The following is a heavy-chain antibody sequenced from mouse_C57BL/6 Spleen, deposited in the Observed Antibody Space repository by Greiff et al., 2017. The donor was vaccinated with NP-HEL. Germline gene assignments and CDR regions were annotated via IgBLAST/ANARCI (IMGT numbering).Heavy chain of an antibody. Sequence: QVQLQQPGAELVKPGASVKLACKASGYTFTSYWMHWVKLRPGQGLEWIGMIHPNSGSTNYNEKFKSKATLTVDKSSSTAYMQLSSLTSEDSAVYYCARDSPAWFAYWGQGTLVTVSA. D-gene: IGHD2-12*01. J-gene: IGHJ3*01. CDR1: GYTFTSYW. V-gene: IGHV1-64*01. CDR2: IHPNSGST. CDR3: ARDSPAWFAY.